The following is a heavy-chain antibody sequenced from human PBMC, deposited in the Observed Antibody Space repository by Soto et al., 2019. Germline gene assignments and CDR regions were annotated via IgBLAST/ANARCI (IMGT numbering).Heavy chain of an antibody. D-gene: IGHD3-10*01. V-gene: IGHV3-30*03. CDR2: TSYDGGKM. CDR3: ARVESSGTSKYFIDY. CDR1: GFTFQNYS. J-gene: IGHJ4*02. Sequence: QVHLVESGGGVVQPGGSLRLSCAASGFTFQNYSMHWVRQAPGKGLEWVAVTSYDGGKMFYVDSVQGRFTISRDNSKYTLDLQMNSLRPGDTAVYYCARVESSGTSKYFIDYWGQGTLVTVSS.